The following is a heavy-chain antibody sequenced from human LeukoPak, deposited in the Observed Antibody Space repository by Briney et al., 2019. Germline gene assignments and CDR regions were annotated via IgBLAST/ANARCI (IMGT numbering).Heavy chain of an antibody. CDR1: GGSISSYY. D-gene: IGHD4-23*01. V-gene: IGHV4-59*12. J-gene: IGHJ4*02. Sequence: SETLSLTCTVSGGSISSYYWSWIRQPPGKGLEWIGYIYYSGSTYYNPSLKSRVTISVDTSKNQFSLKLNSVTAADTAVYYCARDRLRWPKIDYWGQGTLVTVPS. CDR3: ARDRLRWPKIDY. CDR2: IYYSGST.